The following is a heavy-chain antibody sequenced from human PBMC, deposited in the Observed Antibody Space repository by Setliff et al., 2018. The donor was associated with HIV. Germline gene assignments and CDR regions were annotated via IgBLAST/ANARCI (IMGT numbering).Heavy chain of an antibody. D-gene: IGHD3-22*01. CDR3: ARKAWHYDRDGYFIDY. Sequence: PSATLSLTCSVSGYFISNGYYWGWIRQPPGKGLEWVGTIYQHGNTYYSPSLESQVPVSMDMSRNQFSVKLNSATAADTAVYYCARKAWHYDRDGYFIDYWGQGKLVTVSS. V-gene: IGHV4-38-2*02. CDR1: GYFISNGYY. J-gene: IGHJ4*02. CDR2: IYQHGNT.